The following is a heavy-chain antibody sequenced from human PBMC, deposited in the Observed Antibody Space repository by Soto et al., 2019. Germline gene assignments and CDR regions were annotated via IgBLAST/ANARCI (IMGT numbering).Heavy chain of an antibody. D-gene: IGHD3-22*01. CDR2: IIPIFGTA. CDR1: GGTLSSYA. J-gene: IGHJ4*02. V-gene: IGHV1-69*13. Sequence: SVKVSCKASGGTLSSYAISWVRQAPGQGLEWMGGIIPIFGTANYAQKFQGRVTITADESTSTAYMELSSLRSEDTAVYYCARAPYYYDSSGYWYYFDYWGQGTLVTVSS. CDR3: ARAPYYYDSSGYWYYFDY.